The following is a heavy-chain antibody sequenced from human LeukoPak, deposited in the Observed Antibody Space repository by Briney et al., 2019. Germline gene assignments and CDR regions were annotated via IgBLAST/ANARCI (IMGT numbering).Heavy chain of an antibody. Sequence: ASVKVSCKASGGTFSSHAISWVRQAPGQGLEWMGGIIPIFGTANYAQKLQGRVTMTTDTSTSTAYMELRSLRSGDTAVYYCARDLGSGSYSVAFDIWGQGTMVTVSS. J-gene: IGHJ3*02. D-gene: IGHD1-26*01. CDR2: IIPIFGTA. V-gene: IGHV1-69*05. CDR3: ARDLGSGSYSVAFDI. CDR1: GGTFSSHA.